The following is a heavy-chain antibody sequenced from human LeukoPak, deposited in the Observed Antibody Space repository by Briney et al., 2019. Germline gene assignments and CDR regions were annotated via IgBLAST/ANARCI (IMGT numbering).Heavy chain of an antibody. Sequence: ASVKVSCKASGYIFTGYYMHWVRQAPGQGLEWMGRINPNSGGTNYAQKFQGRVTMTRDTSISTAYMELSRLRSDDTAVYYCARDASIEAAGISTFDIWGQGTMVTVSS. CDR3: ARDASIEAAGISTFDI. J-gene: IGHJ3*02. CDR2: INPNSGGT. V-gene: IGHV1-2*06. CDR1: GYIFTGYY. D-gene: IGHD6-13*01.